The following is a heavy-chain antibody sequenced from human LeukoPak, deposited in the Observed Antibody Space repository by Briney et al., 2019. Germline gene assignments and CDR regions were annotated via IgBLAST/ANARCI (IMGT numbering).Heavy chain of an antibody. CDR2: IYYSGST. V-gene: IGHV4-59*12. Sequence: PSETLSLTCTVSGGSISSYYWSWIRQPPGKGLEWIGYIYYSGSTNYNPSLKSRVTISVDTSKNQFSLKLSSVTAADTAVYYCARDRADSSGRYGYWGQGTLVTVSS. J-gene: IGHJ4*02. D-gene: IGHD6-19*01. CDR3: ARDRADSSGRYGY. CDR1: GGSISSYY.